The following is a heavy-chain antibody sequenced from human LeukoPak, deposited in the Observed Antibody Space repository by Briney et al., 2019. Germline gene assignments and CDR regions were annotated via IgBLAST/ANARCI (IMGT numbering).Heavy chain of an antibody. Sequence: PGGSLRLSCETSGFTFSSYAMSWVRQAPGKGPEWVSGISASGDRTYYADSVKGRFIISRDSSKNTLFLQMHSLRAEDTALYYCAKDPNGNWVGDFDIWGQGTMVTVSS. CDR1: GFTFSSYA. CDR3: AKDPNGNWVGDFDI. J-gene: IGHJ3*02. CDR2: ISASGDRT. V-gene: IGHV3-23*01. D-gene: IGHD2-21*01.